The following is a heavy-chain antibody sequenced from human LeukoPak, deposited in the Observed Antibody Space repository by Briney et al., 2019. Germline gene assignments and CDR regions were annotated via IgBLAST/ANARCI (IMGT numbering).Heavy chain of an antibody. Sequence: SETLSLTCTVSGGSISSYYWSWIRQPAGKGLEWVGGIYTSGSTNYNPSLKSRVTMSVETSKNQFSLKLSSVTAAGTAVYYCAREKSSCWTGGYYFDYWGQGTLVTVSS. V-gene: IGHV4-4*07. J-gene: IGHJ4*02. CDR2: IYTSGST. CDR3: AREKSSCWTGGYYFDY. D-gene: IGHD6-19*01. CDR1: GGSISSYY.